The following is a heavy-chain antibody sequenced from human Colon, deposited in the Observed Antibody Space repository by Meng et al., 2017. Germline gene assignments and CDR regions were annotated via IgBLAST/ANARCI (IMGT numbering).Heavy chain of an antibody. V-gene: IGHV4-39*01. CDR3: ARRVHDGRHYHYFDY. Sequence: QVQLQESGPGLVKPSETLSLTCTVAGGSIRSTSNYWDWVRQPPGTRLEWIGSIYYSGATYYNPSLKSRVTMSVDTSKNQFSLRLSSVTAADTAVYFCARRVHDGRHYHYFDYWGQGALVTVSS. CDR2: IYYSGAT. CDR1: GGSIRSTSNY. D-gene: IGHD3-16*01. J-gene: IGHJ4*02.